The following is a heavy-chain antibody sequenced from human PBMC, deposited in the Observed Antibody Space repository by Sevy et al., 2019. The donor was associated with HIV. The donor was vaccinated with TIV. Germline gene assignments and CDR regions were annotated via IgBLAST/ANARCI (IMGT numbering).Heavy chain of an antibody. J-gene: IGHJ6*02. CDR1: GFTFYYAW. CDR3: STDPIIVLLVTDGMDV. D-gene: IGHD2-8*02. V-gene: IGHV3-15*01. CDR2: IKSKADGGTT. Sequence: GGSLRLSCAASGFTFYYAWMTWVCQAPGKGLEWVGRIKSKADGGTTDYSAPVKGRFIISRDDSKNTLYLQMNSLKTEDTAVYYCSTDPIIVLLVTDGMDVWGQGTTVTVSS.